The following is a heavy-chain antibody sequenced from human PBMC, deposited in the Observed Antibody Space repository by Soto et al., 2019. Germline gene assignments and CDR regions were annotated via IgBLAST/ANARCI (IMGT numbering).Heavy chain of an antibody. D-gene: IGHD6-13*01. CDR1: GFTFSSYW. Sequence: LSLTCAASGFTFSSYWMHWVRQAPGKGLVWVSRINSDGSSTSYADSVKGRFTISRDNAKNTLYLQMNSLRAEDTAVYYCARDLQLVHWFDPWGQGTLVTVSS. CDR2: INSDGSST. J-gene: IGHJ5*02. CDR3: ARDLQLVHWFDP. V-gene: IGHV3-74*01.